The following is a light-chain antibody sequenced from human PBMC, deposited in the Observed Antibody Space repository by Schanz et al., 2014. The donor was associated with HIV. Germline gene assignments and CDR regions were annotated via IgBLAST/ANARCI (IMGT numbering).Light chain of an antibody. Sequence: EIVLTQSPATLSLSPGERATLSCRASQSVARYLAWYQQKPGQAPRLLIYGASIRATGVPDRFSGSGSGTDFTLTISRLEPEDFAVYYCQQYSSSQWTFGQGTKVEIK. CDR1: QSVARY. CDR3: QQYSSSQWT. CDR2: GAS. J-gene: IGKJ1*01. V-gene: IGKV3-20*01.